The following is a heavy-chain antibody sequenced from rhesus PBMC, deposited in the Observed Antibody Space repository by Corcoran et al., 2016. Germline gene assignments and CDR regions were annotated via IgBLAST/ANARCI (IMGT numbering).Heavy chain of an antibody. V-gene: IGHV4-122*02. Sequence: QLQLQESGPGLVKPSETLSLTCAVSGYSISSGYGWTWIRHPPGKGLQWIGSISYRGSNSYNPSLKSRVTISRDTSKNQFSLKLSSVTAADTAVYYCARDPYGSSYYFDYWGQGVLVTVSS. CDR2: ISYRGSN. CDR3: ARDPYGSSYYFDY. D-gene: IGHD4-29*01. J-gene: IGHJ4*01. CDR1: GYSISSGYG.